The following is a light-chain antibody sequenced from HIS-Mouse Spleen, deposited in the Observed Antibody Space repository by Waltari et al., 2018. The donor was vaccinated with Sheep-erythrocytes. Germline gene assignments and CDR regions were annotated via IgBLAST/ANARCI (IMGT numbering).Light chain of an antibody. CDR2: AAS. Sequence: AIRMTQSPSSFSASTGDRVTITCRASQGISSYLAWYQQKPGKATKLLIYAASTLQSGVPSRFSGSGSGTDFTLTISCLQSEDFATYYCKQYYSYPRTFGQGTKVEIK. CDR3: KQYYSYPRT. CDR1: QGISSY. J-gene: IGKJ1*01. V-gene: IGKV1-8*01.